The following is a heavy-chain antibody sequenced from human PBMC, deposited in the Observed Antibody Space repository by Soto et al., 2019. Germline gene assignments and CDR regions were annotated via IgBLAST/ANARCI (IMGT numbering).Heavy chain of an antibody. V-gene: IGHV4-30-2*01. Sequence: SETLSLTCTVSGGSLSSSAYSWSWIRQTPGKGLEWIGFIYQSGSTYYNPSLKSRVTLSLDRPKNQISLKLTSVTAADTAVYFCARELLFYHSSGYSWDDAFDIWGQGTMVTVSS. CDR1: GGSLSSSAYS. CDR3: ARELLFYHSSGYSWDDAFDI. J-gene: IGHJ3*02. D-gene: IGHD3-22*01. CDR2: IYQSGST.